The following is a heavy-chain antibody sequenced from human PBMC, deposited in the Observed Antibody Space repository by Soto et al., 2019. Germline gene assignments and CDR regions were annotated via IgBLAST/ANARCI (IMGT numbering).Heavy chain of an antibody. CDR3: AKGYYDILTGYHS. V-gene: IGHV3-23*01. J-gene: IGHJ4*02. CDR2: ISGSGSST. D-gene: IGHD3-9*01. CDR1: GFTFSSYA. Sequence: LRLSCAASGFTFSSYAMNWVRQAPGKGLEWVSAISGSGSSTYYVDSVKGRFTISRDNSKNTLYLQMNSLRAEDTAVYYCAKGYYDILTGYHSWGQGTLVTVSS.